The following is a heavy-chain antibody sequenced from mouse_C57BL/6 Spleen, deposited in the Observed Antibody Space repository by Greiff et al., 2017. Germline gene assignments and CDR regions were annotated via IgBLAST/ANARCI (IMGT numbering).Heavy chain of an antibody. Sequence: EVQLQQSGPELVKPGASVKISCKASGYTFTDYYMNWVKQSHGKSLEWIGAINPNNGGTSYNQKFKGKATLTVDKSSSTAYMELRSLTSEDSAVYYCASRTDYYYGSSYAMDYWGQGTSVTVSS. J-gene: IGHJ4*01. CDR1: GYTFTDYY. D-gene: IGHD1-1*01. CDR3: ASRTDYYYGSSYAMDY. V-gene: IGHV1-26*01. CDR2: INPNNGGT.